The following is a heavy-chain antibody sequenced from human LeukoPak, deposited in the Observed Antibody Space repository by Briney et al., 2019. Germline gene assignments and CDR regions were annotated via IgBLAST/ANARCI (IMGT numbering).Heavy chain of an antibody. CDR2: IWYDGSNK. J-gene: IGHJ4*02. V-gene: IGHV3-33*01. D-gene: IGHD2-15*01. CDR1: GFTFSSYG. CDR3: ARDAGYCSGGSCPTYYFDY. Sequence: GGSLRLSCAASGFTFSSYGMHWVRQAPGKGLEWVAVIWYDGSNKYYADSVKGRFTISRDNSKNTLYLQMGSLRAEDMAVYYCARDAGYCSGGSCPTYYFDYWGQGTLVTVSS.